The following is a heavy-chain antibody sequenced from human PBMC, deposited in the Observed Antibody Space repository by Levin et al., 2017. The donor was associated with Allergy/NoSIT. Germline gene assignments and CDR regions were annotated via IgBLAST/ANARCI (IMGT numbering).Heavy chain of an antibody. CDR3: ARDSPWGESSYFDC. J-gene: IGHJ4*02. Sequence: GGSLRLSCAASGFTFNNFYMSWIRQAPGKGLEWISYISSRGDTIYYADSVKGRFTISRDNARSSLFLQMNSLKAEDTAVYFCARDSPWGESSYFDCWGQGTLVTVSS. V-gene: IGHV3-11*01. CDR2: ISSRGDTI. CDR1: GFTFNNFY. D-gene: IGHD3-10*01.